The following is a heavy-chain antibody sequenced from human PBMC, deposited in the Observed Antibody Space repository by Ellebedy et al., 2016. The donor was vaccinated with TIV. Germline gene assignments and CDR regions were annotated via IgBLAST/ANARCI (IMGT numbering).Heavy chain of an antibody. J-gene: IGHJ4*02. CDR3: ARDTVGSIGGYYSPVDY. CDR2: ISHDGSNK. D-gene: IGHD3-22*01. Sequence: GGSLRLSXAASGSTFSSYAMHWVRQAPGKGLEWVAVISHDGSNKYYADSVKGRFTISRDNSKNTLYLQMNSLRVEDTAVYYCARDTVGSIGGYYSPVDYWGQGTLVTVSS. CDR1: GSTFSSYA. V-gene: IGHV3-30-3*01.